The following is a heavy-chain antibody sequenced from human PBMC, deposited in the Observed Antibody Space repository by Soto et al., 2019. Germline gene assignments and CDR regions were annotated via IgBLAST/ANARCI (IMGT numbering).Heavy chain of an antibody. CDR1: GFTFSNAW. D-gene: IGHD3-22*01. CDR2: IKSKTDGGTT. J-gene: IGHJ3*02. Sequence: GSLRLSCAASGFTFSNAWMSWVRQAPGKGLEWVGRIKSKTDGGTTDYAAPVKGRFTISRDDSKNTLYLQMNSLKTEDTAVYYCTTDTTMIVVVITTGPDDAFDIWGQGTMVTVSS. CDR3: TTDTTMIVVVITTGPDDAFDI. V-gene: IGHV3-15*01.